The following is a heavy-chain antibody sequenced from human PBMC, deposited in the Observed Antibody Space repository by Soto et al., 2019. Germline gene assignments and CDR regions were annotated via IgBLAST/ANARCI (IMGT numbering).Heavy chain of an antibody. CDR2: INPNSGGT. CDR1: GYTFTGYY. V-gene: IGHV1-2*04. D-gene: IGHD1-7*01. Sequence: ASVKVSCKASGYTFTGYYMHWVRQAPGQGLEWMGWINPNSGGTNYAQKFQGWVTMTRDTSISTAYMELSRLRSDDTAVYYCARAGGSTGTTGWFDPWGQGTLVTVSS. J-gene: IGHJ5*02. CDR3: ARAGGSTGTTGWFDP.